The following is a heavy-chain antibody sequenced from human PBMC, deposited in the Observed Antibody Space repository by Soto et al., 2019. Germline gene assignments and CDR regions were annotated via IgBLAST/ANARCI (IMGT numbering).Heavy chain of an antibody. CDR1: GGSISSGGYY. D-gene: IGHD3-10*01. J-gene: IGHJ4*02. CDR2: IYYSGST. Sequence: SETLSLTCTVSGGSISSGGYYWSWIRQHPGKGLEWIGYIYYSGSTYYNPSLKSRVTISVDTSKNQFSLKLSSVTAADTAVYYCARGFGELLSYYFDYSGQGTLVTVSS. V-gene: IGHV4-31*03. CDR3: ARGFGELLSYYFDY.